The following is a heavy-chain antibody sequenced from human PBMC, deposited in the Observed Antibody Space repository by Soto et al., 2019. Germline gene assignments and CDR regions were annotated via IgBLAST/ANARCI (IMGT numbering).Heavy chain of an antibody. CDR1: GGSVSSGSYY. V-gene: IGHV4-61*01. J-gene: IGHJ5*02. D-gene: IGHD2-15*01. Sequence: SETLSLTCTVSGGSVSSGSYYWSWIRQPPGKGLEWIGYIYYSGSTNYNPSLKSRVTISVDTSKNQFSLKLSSVTAADTAVYYCAREGSGYSGFDPWGQGTLVTVSS. CDR2: IYYSGST. CDR3: AREGSGYSGFDP.